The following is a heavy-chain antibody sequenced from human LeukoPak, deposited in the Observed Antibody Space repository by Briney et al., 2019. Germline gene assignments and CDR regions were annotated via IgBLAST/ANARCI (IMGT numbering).Heavy chain of an antibody. CDR2: INPSGGST. D-gene: IGHD3-22*01. CDR1: GYTFTSYY. J-gene: IGHJ4*02. CDR3: AGTYYYDSSGYSPLDY. V-gene: IGHV1-46*01. Sequence: ASVKVSCKASGYTFTSYYMHWVRQAPGQGLEWMGTINPSGGSTSYAQKFQGRVTMTRDTSTSTVYMELSSLRSEDTAVYYCAGTYYYDSSGYSPLDYWGQGTLVTVSS.